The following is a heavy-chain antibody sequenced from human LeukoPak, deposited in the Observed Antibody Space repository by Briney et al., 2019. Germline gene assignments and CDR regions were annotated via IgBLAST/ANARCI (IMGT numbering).Heavy chain of an antibody. CDR1: GFTFGDYN. V-gene: IGHV3-11*01. CDR3: ARVLRYCSGGNCYSGGLGYMDV. J-gene: IGHJ6*03. Sequence: PGGSLRLSCAASGFTFGDYNMRWLRQAPGKGLEWVSSISRSGSTKYYADSVKGRFTISRDNAKNSLFLQMNSLRAEDTAVYYCARVLRYCSGGNCYSGGLGYMDVWGKGTTVTISS. CDR2: ISRSGSTK. D-gene: IGHD2-15*01.